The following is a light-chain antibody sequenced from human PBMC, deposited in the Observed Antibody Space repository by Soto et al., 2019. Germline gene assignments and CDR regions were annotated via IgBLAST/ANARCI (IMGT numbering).Light chain of an antibody. V-gene: IGKV1-33*01. CDR3: QQYDHRSLT. CDR1: QDITNS. Sequence: LQIMYSPCSRSASVEDRVTISCQASQDITNSLNWYQQKPGKAPNLLIFDASNLDAGVPSRFSGSGSGTYFTFTIHSLQPEDVATYYCQQYDHRSLTFGGGTKVEIK. CDR2: DAS. J-gene: IGKJ4*01.